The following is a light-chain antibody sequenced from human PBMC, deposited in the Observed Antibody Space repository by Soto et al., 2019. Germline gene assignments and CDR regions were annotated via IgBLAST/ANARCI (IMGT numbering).Light chain of an antibody. Sequence: QTPSALSETEGDTVTTTCEASHDIRNYLNWYQQKPVQAPKLLIHDASRLQTGVPSRFSGSGSGTDFIFTISSLQPDDIATYHCPQYDNLPLPFAGGT. V-gene: IGKV1-33*01. CDR1: HDIRNY. CDR2: DAS. J-gene: IGKJ4*01. CDR3: PQYDNLPLP.